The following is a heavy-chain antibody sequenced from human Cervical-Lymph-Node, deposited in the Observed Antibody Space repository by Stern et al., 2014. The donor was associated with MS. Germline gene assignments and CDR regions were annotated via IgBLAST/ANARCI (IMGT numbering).Heavy chain of an antibody. J-gene: IGHJ5*02. CDR2: IIPILGLA. Sequence: QLVQSGAEVKKPGSSMNVSCKTSGGTFSSSYAITWMRQAPGPGLEWMGRIIPILGLANYAQKFQGRVTITADTSTSTTYMELSSLRSEDTAVYYCARGVVSNRAAATLHNLFDPWGQGTLVTVSS. CDR1: GGTFSSSYA. D-gene: IGHD2-15*01. V-gene: IGHV1-69*09. CDR3: ARGVVSNRAAATLHNLFDP.